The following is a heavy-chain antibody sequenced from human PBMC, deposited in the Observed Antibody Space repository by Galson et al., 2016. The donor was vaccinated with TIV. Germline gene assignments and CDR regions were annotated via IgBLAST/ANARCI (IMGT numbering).Heavy chain of an antibody. CDR3: TKARGYSYGSPQVYYYGMDV. J-gene: IGHJ6*02. CDR2: ISSNSVYL. CDR1: GFSFDDYG. D-gene: IGHD5-12*01. Sequence: SLRLSCAASGFSFDDYGMHWVRQVLGKGLEWVSGISSNSVYLGYADSVKGRFTISRDNAKNSLYLQMNSLRAEDTALYYCTKARGYSYGSPQVYYYGMDVWGQGTTVIVSS. V-gene: IGHV3-9*01.